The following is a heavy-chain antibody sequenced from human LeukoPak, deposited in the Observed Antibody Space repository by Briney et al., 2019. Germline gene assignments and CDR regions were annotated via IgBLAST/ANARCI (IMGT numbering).Heavy chain of an antibody. CDR2: ISYDGSNK. V-gene: IGHV3-30*04. CDR1: GFTFSSYA. D-gene: IGHD3-22*01. Sequence: GGSLRLSCAASGFTFSSYAMHWVRQAPGKGLEWVAVISYDGSNKYYADSVEGRFTISRDNSKNTLYLQMNSLRAEDTAVYYCARGDSSGYYKGYYFDYWGQGTLVTVSS. J-gene: IGHJ4*02. CDR3: ARGDSSGYYKGYYFDY.